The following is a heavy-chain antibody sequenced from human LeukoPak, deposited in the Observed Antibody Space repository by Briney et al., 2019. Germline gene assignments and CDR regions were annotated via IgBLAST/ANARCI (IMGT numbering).Heavy chain of an antibody. D-gene: IGHD3-22*01. CDR2: IYYSGST. J-gene: IGHJ6*03. Sequence: SETLSLTCTVPGGSISSSSYYSGWIRQPPGKGLEWIVSIYYSGSTYYNPSLKSRVTISVDTSKNQFSLKLSSVTAADTAVYYCATDTRDYYDSSGYHYYYYYYMDVWGKGTTVTVSS. V-gene: IGHV4-39*01. CDR1: GGSISSSSYY. CDR3: ATDTRDYYDSSGYHYYYYYYMDV.